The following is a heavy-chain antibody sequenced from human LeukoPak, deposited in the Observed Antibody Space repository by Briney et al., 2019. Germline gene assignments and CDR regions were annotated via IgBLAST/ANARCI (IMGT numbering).Heavy chain of an antibody. CDR2: ISSSGSTI. CDR1: GFTFSSYG. J-gene: IGHJ4*02. D-gene: IGHD5-24*01. CDR3: ARPERGDGYNRLDY. Sequence: PGGSLRLSCAASGFTFSSYGMNWVRQAPGKGLEWVSYISSSGSTIYYADSVKGRFTIFRDNAKNSLYLQMNSLGAEDTAVYYCARPERGDGYNRLDYWGQGTLVTVSS. V-gene: IGHV3-48*03.